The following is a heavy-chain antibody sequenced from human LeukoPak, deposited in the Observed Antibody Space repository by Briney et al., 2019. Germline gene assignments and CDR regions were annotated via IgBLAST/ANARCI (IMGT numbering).Heavy chain of an antibody. Sequence: SETLSLTCTVSGGSISSYYWSWIRQPPGKGLEWIGYIYYSGSTNYNTSLKNRVTIAVDTSKNQFSLKLSSVTAADTAVYYWARIYSSSAVKRFVFDPWGQGTLVTVSS. CDR1: GGSISSYY. CDR2: IYYSGST. D-gene: IGHD6-6*01. V-gene: IGHV4-59*01. CDR3: ARIYSSSAVKRFVFDP. J-gene: IGHJ5*02.